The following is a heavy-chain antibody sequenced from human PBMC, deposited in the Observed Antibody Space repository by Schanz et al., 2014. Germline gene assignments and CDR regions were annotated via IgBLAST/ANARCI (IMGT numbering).Heavy chain of an antibody. CDR2: IIPVLNIA. Sequence: QVHLVQSGAEVHKPGASLKLSCKASGYTFTNFFLHWVRQAPGQGLEWMGKIIPVLNIATYAQRCQGRVSITADTSTNTAYMELSSLTSEDTAVYYCARGQRRTIGRPFGPWGQGTLVTVSS. CDR1: GYTFTNFF. J-gene: IGHJ5*02. CDR3: ARGQRRTIGRPFGP. V-gene: IGHV1-69*09. D-gene: IGHD6-25*01.